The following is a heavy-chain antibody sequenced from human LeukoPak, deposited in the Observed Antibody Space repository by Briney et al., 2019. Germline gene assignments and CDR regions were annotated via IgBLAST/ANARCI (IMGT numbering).Heavy chain of an antibody. CDR2: IYYGGST. CDR1: GGSISSYY. D-gene: IGHD2-2*01. Sequence: PSETLSLTCTVSGGSISSYYWSWLRQPPGKGLEWIGYIYYGGSTNYNPSLKSRVTISVDTSKNQFSLKLSSVTAADTAVYYCARVVVVPAAINWFDPWGQGTLVTVSS. V-gene: IGHV4-59*01. CDR3: ARVVVVPAAINWFDP. J-gene: IGHJ5*02.